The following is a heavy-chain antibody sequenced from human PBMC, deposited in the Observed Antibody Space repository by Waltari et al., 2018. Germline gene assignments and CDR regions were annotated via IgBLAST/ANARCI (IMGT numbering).Heavy chain of an antibody. Sequence: QVQLQESGPGLVKPSETLSLTCTVSGYSISSGYYWGWIRQPPGKGLEWIGSIYHSGSTYYNPSLKSRVTIAVDTSKNQFSLKLSAVTAADTAVYYCARAYPVTGIAVAGTTGRQNWFDPWGQGTLVTVSS. CDR2: IYHSGST. D-gene: IGHD6-19*01. CDR3: ARAYPVTGIAVAGTTGRQNWFDP. J-gene: IGHJ5*02. V-gene: IGHV4-38-2*02. CDR1: GYSISSGYY.